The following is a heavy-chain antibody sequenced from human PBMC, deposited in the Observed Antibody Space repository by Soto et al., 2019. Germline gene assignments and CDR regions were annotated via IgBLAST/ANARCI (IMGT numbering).Heavy chain of an antibody. D-gene: IGHD1-26*01. V-gene: IGHV2-5*02. CDR1: GFSLSTSGVG. CDR3: AHETTIVGATSRVVDY. Sequence: QITLKESGPTLVKPTQTLTLTCTFSGFSLSTSGVGVGWIRQPPGKVLEWLALIYWDDDKRYSPSLKSRLTITKDTSKNQVVLTMTNMDPVDTATYYCAHETTIVGATSRVVDYWGQGTLVTVSS. CDR2: IYWDDDK. J-gene: IGHJ4*02.